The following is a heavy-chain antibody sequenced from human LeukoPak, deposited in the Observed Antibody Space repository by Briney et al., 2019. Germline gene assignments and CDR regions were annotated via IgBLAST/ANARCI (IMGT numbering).Heavy chain of an antibody. CDR1: GGSISTHY. V-gene: IGHV4-59*08. Sequence: SETLSLTCTVSGGSISTHYWSWIRQPPGKGLEYIGFIYSSGSTNYNPSLKSRVTMSLDTSKNQFSLKLSSVTAAHTAVYYCARSIFGATSNPYYFDYWGQGTLVTVSS. CDR3: ARSIFGATSNPYYFDY. CDR2: IYSSGST. J-gene: IGHJ4*02. D-gene: IGHD3-3*01.